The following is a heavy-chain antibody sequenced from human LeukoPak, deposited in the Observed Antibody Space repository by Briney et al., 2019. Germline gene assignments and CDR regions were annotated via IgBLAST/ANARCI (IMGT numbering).Heavy chain of an antibody. D-gene: IGHD2-8*01. CDR1: GGSISSGGYY. J-gene: IGHJ4*02. Sequence: SQTLSLTCTVSGGSISSGGYYWSWIRQPPGKGLEWIGSIYYSGSTYYSPSLKSRVTISVDTSKNQFSLKLRSVTAADTAVYYCASVDHCSDGVCTVFDYWGQGTLVTVSS. V-gene: IGHV4-39*01. CDR2: IYYSGST. CDR3: ASVDHCSDGVCTVFDY.